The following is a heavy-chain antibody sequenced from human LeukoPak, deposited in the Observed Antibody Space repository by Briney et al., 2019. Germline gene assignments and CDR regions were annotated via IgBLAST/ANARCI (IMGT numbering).Heavy chain of an antibody. J-gene: IGHJ3*02. CDR1: GYTFTGHY. D-gene: IGHD3-10*01. CDR3: AREGSYYYGSGSSVDAFDI. V-gene: IGHV1-2*02. Sequence: ASVKVSCKASGYTFTGHYMHWVRQAPGQGLEWMGWINPNSGGTNYAQKFQGRVTTTSDASISTAYMQLSSLRSEDTAVYYCAREGSYYYGSGSSVDAFDIWGQGTMVTVSS. CDR2: INPNSGGT.